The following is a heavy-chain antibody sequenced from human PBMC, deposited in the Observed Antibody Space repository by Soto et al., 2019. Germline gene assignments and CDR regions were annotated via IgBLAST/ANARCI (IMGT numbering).Heavy chain of an antibody. CDR2: IKTSAGGGAT. CDR3: TTGSVEGI. V-gene: IGHV3-15*07. D-gene: IGHD2-15*01. J-gene: IGHJ6*02. Sequence: EVQLVESAGGLVKPGGSLRLSCVASGFSFNEAWMNWVRQAPGQGLEWVGRIKTSAGGGATNYAAPVQGRFTISRHDSKNTLDLHMNILRTEDTAIYYCTTGSVEGIWGQGTTVIVSS. CDR1: GFSFNEAW.